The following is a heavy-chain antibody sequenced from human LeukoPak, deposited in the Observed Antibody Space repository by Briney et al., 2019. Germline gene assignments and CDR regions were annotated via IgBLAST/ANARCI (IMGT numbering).Heavy chain of an antibody. V-gene: IGHV4-4*07. CDR3: AGAWYSSSWFGDYFDY. CDR2: IYTSGST. D-gene: IGHD6-13*01. J-gene: IGHJ4*02. CDR1: GGSISSYY. Sequence: PSETLSLTCTVSGGSISSYYWSWIRQPAGKGLEWIGRIYTSGSTNYNPSLKSRVTMSVDTSKNQFSLKLSSVTAADTAVYYCAGAWYSSSWFGDYFDYWGQGTLVTVSS.